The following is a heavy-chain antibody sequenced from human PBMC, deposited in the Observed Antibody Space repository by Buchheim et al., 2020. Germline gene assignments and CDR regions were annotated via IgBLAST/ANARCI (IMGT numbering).Heavy chain of an antibody. J-gene: IGHJ5*02. D-gene: IGHD1-26*01. CDR2: VNPSGGST. CDR3: ARGLRADGVEASILNWFAP. Sequence: QVQLVQSGSELKKPGASVKVSCKASGYTFTSFYLHWVRQAPGQGLEWMGVVNPSGGSTTYAQNFQGRLTVTRDKSTSTVYMELSGLMSGDTAVYYGARGLRADGVEASILNWFAPWGQGT. V-gene: IGHV1-46*01. CDR1: GYTFTSFY.